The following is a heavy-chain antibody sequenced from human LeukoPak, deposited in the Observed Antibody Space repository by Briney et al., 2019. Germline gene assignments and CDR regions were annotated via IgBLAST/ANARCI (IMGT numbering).Heavy chain of an antibody. CDR2: IYYSGTT. V-gene: IGHV4-39*01. Sequence: SETLSLTCTVSGGSISSSSYYWGWIRQPPGKGLEWIGSIYYSGTTYYNPSLKSRVTISVDTSKNQFSLKLSSVTAADTAVYYCARHMYSSSSHDLDYWGQGTLVTVSS. D-gene: IGHD6-13*01. J-gene: IGHJ4*02. CDR3: ARHMYSSSSHDLDY. CDR1: GGSISSSSYY.